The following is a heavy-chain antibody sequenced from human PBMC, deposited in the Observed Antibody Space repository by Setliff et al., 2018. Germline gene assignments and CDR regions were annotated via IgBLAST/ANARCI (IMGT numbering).Heavy chain of an antibody. V-gene: IGHV4-39*01. J-gene: IGHJ5*02. CDR2: IYDSGSS. CDR1: GGSVSNSGFF. Sequence: PSETLSLTCTVSGGSVSNSGFFWGWLRQAPGKGLEWIGNIYDSGSSNYNASLKSRLIITRDTSKNQISLTLTSVTAADTAVYYCGRGFSRIEGWGNWCDPWG. D-gene: IGHD2-15*01. CDR3: GRGFSRIEGWGNWCDP.